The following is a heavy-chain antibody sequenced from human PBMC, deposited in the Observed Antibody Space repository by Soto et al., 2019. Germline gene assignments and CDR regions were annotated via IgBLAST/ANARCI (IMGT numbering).Heavy chain of an antibody. CDR1: GYTFSSYG. CDR3: AKLRIGEDWYFDL. D-gene: IGHD3-10*01. J-gene: IGHJ2*01. CDR2: ISSDGSKK. V-gene: IGHV3-30*18. Sequence: ESGGGVVQPGRSLRLSCAASGYTFSSYGMHWVRQAPGKGLEWVAVISSDGSKKYYVDSVKGRFTISRDDSKNTLFLQMDSLRAEDTAVYYCAKLRIGEDWYFDLWGRGTLVTVSS.